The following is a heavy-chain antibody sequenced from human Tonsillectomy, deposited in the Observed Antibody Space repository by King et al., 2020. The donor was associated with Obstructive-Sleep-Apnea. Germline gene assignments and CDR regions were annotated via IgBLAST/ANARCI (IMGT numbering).Heavy chain of an antibody. CDR3: ARITAAGTGWFDP. Sequence: QLVQSGAEVKKPGSSVKVSCKASGGTFSSYAINWVRQAPGQGLEWMGGIIPIFGTANYAQKFQGRVTITADEATRTAYMKLSSLRSEDTAVYYCARITAAGTGWFDPWGQGTLVTVSS. D-gene: IGHD6-13*01. V-gene: IGHV1-69*12. CDR1: GGTFSSYA. CDR2: IIPIFGTA. J-gene: IGHJ5*02.